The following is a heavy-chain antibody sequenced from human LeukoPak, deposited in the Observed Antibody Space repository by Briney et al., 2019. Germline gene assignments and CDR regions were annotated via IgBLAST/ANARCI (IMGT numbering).Heavy chain of an antibody. CDR1: GGSFSGYY. CDR2: INHSGST. CDR3: ARLFSSGWCVDPTYGMDV. Sequence: SETLSLTCAVYGGSFSGYYWSWIRQPPGKGLEWIGEINHSGSTNYNPSLKSRVSISVDTSKNQFSLKLSSVTAADTAVYYCARLFSSGWCVDPTYGMDVWGQGTTVTVSS. D-gene: IGHD6-19*01. J-gene: IGHJ6*02. V-gene: IGHV4-34*01.